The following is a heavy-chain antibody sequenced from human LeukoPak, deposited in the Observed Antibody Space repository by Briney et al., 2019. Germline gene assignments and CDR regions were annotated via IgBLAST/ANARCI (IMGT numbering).Heavy chain of an antibody. CDR3: AKCIVGTLWTMDV. V-gene: IGHV3-23*01. CDR1: GFSFSSYA. Sequence: QSGGSLRLSCAASGFSFSSYAMSWVRQAPGRGLEWVSVISGSGGSTYYSDSVKGRFTISRDNSKNTLYLQMNSLRAEDMAVYYCAKCIVGTLWTMDVWGKGTTVTVSS. J-gene: IGHJ6*03. CDR2: ISGSGGST. D-gene: IGHD1-26*01.